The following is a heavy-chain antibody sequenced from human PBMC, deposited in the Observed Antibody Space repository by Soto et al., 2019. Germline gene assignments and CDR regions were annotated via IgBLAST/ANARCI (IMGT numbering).Heavy chain of an antibody. CDR1: GFTFSSYA. D-gene: IGHD2-15*01. V-gene: IGHV3-23*01. CDR3: ATALGAVVVAARRGVSDY. CDR2: ISGSGGST. Sequence: EVQLLESGGGLVQPGGSLRLSCAASGFTFSSYAMRWVRQAPGKGLEWVSAISGSGGSTYYADSVKGRFTISRDNSKNYLYMQMNSRRAEGTAVCECATALGAVVVAARRGVSDYWGQGTMVTVSS. J-gene: IGHJ4*02.